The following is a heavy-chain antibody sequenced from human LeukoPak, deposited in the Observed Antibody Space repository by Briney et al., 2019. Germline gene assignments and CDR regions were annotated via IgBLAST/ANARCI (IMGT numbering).Heavy chain of an antibody. CDR3: ARTTEGGYTYDYFYYYYMDV. V-gene: IGHV4-39*07. CDR1: ARSIRSTSYY. Sequence: SDTLSLTRSLSARSIRSTSYYWGWIRQPPGKGLEWIGSISYSGSTYNNPSLKSRVIISVDTSKNQFSLKLSSVTAADTAVYYCARTTEGGYTYDYFYYYYMDVWGKGTTVTISS. CDR2: ISYSGST. D-gene: IGHD5-18*01. J-gene: IGHJ6*03.